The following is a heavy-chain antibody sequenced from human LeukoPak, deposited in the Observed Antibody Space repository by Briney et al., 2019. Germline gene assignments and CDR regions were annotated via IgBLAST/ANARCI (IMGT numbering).Heavy chain of an antibody. D-gene: IGHD6-13*01. J-gene: IGHJ6*03. V-gene: IGHV4-34*01. CDR3: ARKTGDSSSWYPPLYYYYYMDV. Sequence: PSETLSLTCAVYGGSFSGYYWSWIRQPPGKGLEWIGEINHSGSTNYNPSLKSRVTISVDTSKNQFSLKLSSVAAADTAVYYCARKTGDSSSWYPPLYYYYYMDVWGKGTTVTISS. CDR2: INHSGST. CDR1: GGSFSGYY.